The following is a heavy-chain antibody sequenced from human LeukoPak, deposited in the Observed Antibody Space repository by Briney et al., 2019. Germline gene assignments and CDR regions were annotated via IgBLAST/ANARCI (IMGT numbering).Heavy chain of an antibody. V-gene: IGHV1-18*01. CDR3: ARDCSGGSCYDGVGY. J-gene: IGHJ4*02. CDR1: GYTFTRYG. Sequence: ASVKVSCKASGYTFTRYGISWVRQAPGQGLEWMGWISGYNGNIKYAQKLQGRITMTTDTSTSTAYMELRSLRSDDTAVYYCARDCSGGSCYDGVGYWGQGTLVTVSS. CDR2: ISGYNGNI. D-gene: IGHD2-15*01.